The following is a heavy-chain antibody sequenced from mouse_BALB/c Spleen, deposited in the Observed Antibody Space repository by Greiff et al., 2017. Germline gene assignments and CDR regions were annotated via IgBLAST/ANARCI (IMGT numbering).Heavy chain of an antibody. D-gene: IGHD2-4*01. J-gene: IGHJ2*01. V-gene: IGHV1S127*01. CDR2: IDPSDSYT. Sequence: QVQLQQPGAELVKPGASVKMSCKASGYTFTSYWMHWVKQRPGQGLEWIGVIDPSDSYTSYNQKFKGKATLTVDTSSSTAYMQLSSLTSEDSAVYYCTPIYYDYGPFDYWGQGTTLTVSS. CDR1: GYTFTSYW. CDR3: TPIYYDYGPFDY.